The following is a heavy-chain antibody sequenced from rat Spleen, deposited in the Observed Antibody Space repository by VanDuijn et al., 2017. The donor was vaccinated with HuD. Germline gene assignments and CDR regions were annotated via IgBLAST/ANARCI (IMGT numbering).Heavy chain of an antibody. CDR3: VRERWERNFDH. Sequence: EVQLVESGGGLVQPGTSLKLSCAASGFTFSSYVMHWFRQAPENGIEWLAYINTDSSSTHYAETVKGRFTISRDNAKNTVDMQLNSLRSEDTAMYFCVRERWERNFDHWGQGVMVTVSS. J-gene: IGHJ2*01. CDR2: INTDSSST. V-gene: IGHV5-43*01. CDR1: GFTFSSYV. D-gene: IGHD5-1*01.